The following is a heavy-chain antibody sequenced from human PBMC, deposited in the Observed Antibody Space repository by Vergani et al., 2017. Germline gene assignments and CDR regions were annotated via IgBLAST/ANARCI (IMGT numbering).Heavy chain of an antibody. J-gene: IGHJ4*02. CDR3: ARSEADCSGGSCYLGLDY. Sequence: QVQLQQWGAGLLKPSETLSLTCAVYGGSFSGYYWGWIRQPPGKGLEWIGSIYYSGSTYYNPSLKSRVTISVDTSKNQFSLKLSSVTAADTAVYYCARSEADCSGGSCYLGLDYWGQGTLVTVSS. CDR1: GGSFSGYY. V-gene: IGHV4-34*01. D-gene: IGHD2-15*01. CDR2: IYYSGST.